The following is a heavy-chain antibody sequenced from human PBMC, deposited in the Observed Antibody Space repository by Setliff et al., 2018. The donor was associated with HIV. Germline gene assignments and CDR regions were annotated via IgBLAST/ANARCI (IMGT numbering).Heavy chain of an antibody. V-gene: IGHV4-39*01. J-gene: IGHJ4*02. CDR2: IYYSGST. Sequence: SETLSLTCTVSGGSISSSSHYWGWIRQPPGRGPEWLGSIYYSGSTYYNPSLKSRVTISVDTSKNQFSLKLSSVTAADTAVYYCARLPISMVRGVISYFDYWGQGTLVTVSS. CDR1: GGSISSSSHY. D-gene: IGHD3-10*01. CDR3: ARLPISMVRGVISYFDY.